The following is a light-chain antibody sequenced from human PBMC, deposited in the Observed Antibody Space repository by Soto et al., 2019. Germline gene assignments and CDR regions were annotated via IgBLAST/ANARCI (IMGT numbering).Light chain of an antibody. Sequence: QSVLTQPPSVSGAPGQRVTISCTGSSSNIGAGYDVHWYQQLPGTAPKLLIYGNSNRPSGVPDRFSGSKSGTSASRAITGLQAEDEADYYCQSYDSSPHVVFGGGTKLTVL. CDR1: SSNIGAGYD. CDR3: QSYDSSPHVV. V-gene: IGLV1-40*01. CDR2: GNS. J-gene: IGLJ2*01.